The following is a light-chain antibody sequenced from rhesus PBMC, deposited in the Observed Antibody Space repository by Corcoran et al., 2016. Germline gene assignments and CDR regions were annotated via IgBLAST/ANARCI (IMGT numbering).Light chain of an antibody. Sequence: DIQMTQSPSSLSASVGDRVTITCRASQGISNWLAWYQQKPGKAPKLLIYGASNLETGVPSRFSGCGAGTDFTLSISSLQPEAIAPYYCQQHDDSPFTFGPGTKLDIK. CDR2: GAS. CDR3: QQHDDSPFT. CDR1: QGISNW. V-gene: IGKV1-69*01. J-gene: IGKJ3*01.